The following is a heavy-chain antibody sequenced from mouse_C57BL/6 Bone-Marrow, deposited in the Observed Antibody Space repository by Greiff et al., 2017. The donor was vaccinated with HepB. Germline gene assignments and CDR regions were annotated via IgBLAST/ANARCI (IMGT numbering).Heavy chain of an antibody. V-gene: IGHV1-19*01. Sequence: VQLKQSGPVLVKPGASVKMSCKASGYTFTDYYMNWVKQSHGKSLEWIGVINPYNGGTSYNQKFKGKATLTVDKSSSTAYMELNSLTSEDSAVYYCASRYGSSWYYFDYWGQGTTLTVSS. J-gene: IGHJ2*01. CDR3: ASRYGSSWYYFDY. D-gene: IGHD1-1*01. CDR2: INPYNGGT. CDR1: GYTFTDYY.